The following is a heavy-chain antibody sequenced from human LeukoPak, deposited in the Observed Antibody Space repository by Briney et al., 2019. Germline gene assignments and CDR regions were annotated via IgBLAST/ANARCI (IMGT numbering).Heavy chain of an antibody. J-gene: IGHJ4*02. CDR2: IYTSGST. CDR1: GGSISSGSYY. Sequence: SQTLSLTCTVSGGSISSGSYYWSWIRQPAGKGLEWIGRIYTSGSTNYNPSLKSRVTISVDTSKNQFSLKLSSVTAADTAVYYCLRGYFYFDYWGQGTLVTVSS. D-gene: IGHD2/OR15-2a*01. CDR3: LRGYFYFDY. V-gene: IGHV4-61*02.